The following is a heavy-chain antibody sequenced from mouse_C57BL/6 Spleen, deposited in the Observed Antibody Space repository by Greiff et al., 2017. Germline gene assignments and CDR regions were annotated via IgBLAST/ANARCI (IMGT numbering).Heavy chain of an antibody. CDR1: GYTFTSYW. D-gene: IGHD1-1*01. CDR3: ARSNIHYYGSSPYYVDY. J-gene: IGHJ2*01. CDR2: IAPADSYT. V-gene: IGHV1-69*01. Sequence: QVQLQQPGAELVMPGASVKLSCKASGYTFTSYWMHWVKQRPGQGLEWIGEIAPADSYTNYNQKFKGKSTLTVDKSSSTAYMQVSSLTSEDSTVYYCARSNIHYYGSSPYYVDYWGQGTTLTVSS.